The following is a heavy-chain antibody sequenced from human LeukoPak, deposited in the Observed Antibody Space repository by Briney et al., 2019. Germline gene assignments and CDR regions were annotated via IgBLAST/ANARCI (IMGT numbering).Heavy chain of an antibody. CDR2: ISGSGNRT. V-gene: IGHV3-23*01. D-gene: IGHD4-17*01. CDR1: GFTFSSYA. Sequence: GGSLRLSCAASGFTFSSYAMSWVRQAPGKGLEWVSSISGSGNRTYYADSVKGRFTISRDNSKNTLFLQMNSLRAEDTAVYYCAKVDYGDSLSFAYWGQGTLVTVSS. CDR3: AKVDYGDSLSFAY. J-gene: IGHJ4*02.